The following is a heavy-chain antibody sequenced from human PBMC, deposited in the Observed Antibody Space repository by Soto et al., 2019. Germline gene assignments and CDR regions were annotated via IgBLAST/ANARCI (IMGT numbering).Heavy chain of an antibody. CDR1: GFTFSSYS. Sequence: PGGSLRLSCAASGFTFSSYSMNWVRQAPGKGLEWVSYISSSSSTIYYADSVKGRFTISRDNAKNSLYLQMNSLRDEDTAVYYCAREPGPGKLNWFDPWGQGTLVTVSS. CDR2: ISSSSSTI. CDR3: AREPGPGKLNWFDP. V-gene: IGHV3-48*02. J-gene: IGHJ5*02.